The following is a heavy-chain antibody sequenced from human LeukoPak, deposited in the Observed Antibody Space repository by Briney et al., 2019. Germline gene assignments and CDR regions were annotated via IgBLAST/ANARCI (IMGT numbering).Heavy chain of an antibody. CDR2: ISSSSSTI. V-gene: IGHV3-48*04. Sequence: GGSLRLSCAASGFTFSSYSMNWVRQAPGKGLEWVSYISSSSSTIYYADSVKGRFTISRDNAKTSLYLQMNSLRAEDTAIYYCARGSPVSTNHAFDLWGQGTVVTVSS. J-gene: IGHJ3*01. CDR1: GFTFSSYS. CDR3: ARGSPVSTNHAFDL.